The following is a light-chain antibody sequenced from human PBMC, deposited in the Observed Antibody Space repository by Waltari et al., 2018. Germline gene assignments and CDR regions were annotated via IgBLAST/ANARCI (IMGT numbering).Light chain of an antibody. Sequence: QAALTQSPSVSKSLGQSVTISCTGTSSDVGGYNDVSWYQQPPGTAPRLLIYDVSKRPSGVSDRFFVSKSGNTASLTISGLQAEDEADYYCFSYRSESTYIFGSGTRLTVL. J-gene: IGLJ1*01. CDR1: SSDVGGYND. V-gene: IGLV2-18*02. CDR3: FSYRSESTYI. CDR2: DVS.